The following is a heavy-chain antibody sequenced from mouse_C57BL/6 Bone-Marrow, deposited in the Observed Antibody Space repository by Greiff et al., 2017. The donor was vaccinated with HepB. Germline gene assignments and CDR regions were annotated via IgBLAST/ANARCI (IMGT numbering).Heavy chain of an antibody. CDR2: ISYDGSN. V-gene: IGHV3-6*01. CDR3: ARGYYGSN. J-gene: IGHJ2*01. Sequence: EVQLQESGPGLVKPSQSLSLTCSVTGYSITSGYYWNWIRQFPGNKLEWMGYISYDGSNNYNPSLKNRISITRDTSKNQFFLKLNSVTTEDTATYYCARGYYGSNWGQGTTLTVSS. D-gene: IGHD1-1*01. CDR1: GYSITSGYY.